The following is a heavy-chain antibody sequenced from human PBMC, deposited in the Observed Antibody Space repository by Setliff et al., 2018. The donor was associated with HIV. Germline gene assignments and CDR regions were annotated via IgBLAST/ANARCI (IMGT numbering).Heavy chain of an antibody. CDR3: ARDAYDSSGYYYSLDY. J-gene: IGHJ4*02. Sequence: PGGSLRLSCAISGFPFSDYYMSWIRQGPGKGLEWVSYISTSGSTVYYADSVKGRFTISRDNAKNSLYLQMNSLRAEDTAVYYCARDAYDSSGYYYSLDYWGQGTLVTVSS. D-gene: IGHD3-22*01. CDR1: GFPFSDYY. CDR2: ISTSGSTV. V-gene: IGHV3-11*04.